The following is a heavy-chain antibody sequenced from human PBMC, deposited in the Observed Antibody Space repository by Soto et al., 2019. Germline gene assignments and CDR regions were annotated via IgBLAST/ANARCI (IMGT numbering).Heavy chain of an antibody. CDR1: GGSITNHY. J-gene: IGHJ2*01. CDR3: ARDYDVNTAVDYWYFDL. Sequence: QVQLQESGPRLMTPSETLTLTCSLSGGSITNHYWGWIRQPPGKGLEFIGRIYPSGRAHYNPSLQSRVTMSVDTSKNQFSLKVNSVTAADTAIYYRARDYDVNTAVDYWYFDLWGRGTLVTVSS. V-gene: IGHV4-4*07. D-gene: IGHD5-18*01. CDR2: IYPSGRA.